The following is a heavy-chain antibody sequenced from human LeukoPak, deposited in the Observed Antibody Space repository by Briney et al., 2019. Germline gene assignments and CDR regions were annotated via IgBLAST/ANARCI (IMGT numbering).Heavy chain of an antibody. CDR2: ISGSGGST. CDR3: AKDVWWSVS. J-gene: IGHJ5*02. D-gene: IGHD2-8*02. V-gene: IGHV3-23*01. CDR1: GFTFSSYA. Sequence: GGSLRLSCAASGFTFSSYAMSWVRQAPGKGLEWVSAISGSGGSTYYADSVKGRFTISRDNSKNTMYPQINSLRAEDTAIYYCAKDVWWSVSWGQGTLVTVSS.